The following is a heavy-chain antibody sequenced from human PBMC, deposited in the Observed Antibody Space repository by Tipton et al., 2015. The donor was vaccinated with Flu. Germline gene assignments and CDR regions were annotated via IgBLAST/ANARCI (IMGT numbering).Heavy chain of an antibody. CDR1: GYFISSGYY. V-gene: IGHV4-38-2*02. Sequence: LRLSCTVSGYFISSGYYWSWIRQPPGKGLEWIGEINHSGSTNYNPSLKSRVTISVDTSKNQFSLKLSSVTAADTAVYYCARDDRVVVVPAAMGFLYGMDVWGQGTTVTVSS. J-gene: IGHJ6*02. CDR2: INHSGST. CDR3: ARDDRVVVVPAAMGFLYGMDV. D-gene: IGHD2-2*01.